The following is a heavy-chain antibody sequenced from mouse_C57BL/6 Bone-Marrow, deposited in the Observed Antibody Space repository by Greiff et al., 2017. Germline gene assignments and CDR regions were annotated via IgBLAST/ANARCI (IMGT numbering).Heavy chain of an antibody. Sequence: QVQLQQPGAELVKPGASVKLSCKASGYTFTSYWMQWVKQRPGQGLEWIGEIDPSDSYTNYNQKFKGKATLTVDTSSRTAYMQLSSLTSEDSAFYYCASYYYGSSPAWFAYWGQGTLVTVSA. J-gene: IGHJ3*01. D-gene: IGHD1-1*01. CDR1: GYTFTSYW. V-gene: IGHV1-50*01. CDR2: IDPSDSYT. CDR3: ASYYYGSSPAWFAY.